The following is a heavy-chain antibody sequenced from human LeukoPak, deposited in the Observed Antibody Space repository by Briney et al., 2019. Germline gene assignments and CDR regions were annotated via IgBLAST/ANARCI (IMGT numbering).Heavy chain of an antibody. J-gene: IGHJ4*02. D-gene: IGHD3-9*01. CDR2: INPSSGGT. CDR1: GYTFTGYY. V-gene: IGHV1-2*02. Sequence: ASVKVSCKASGYTFTGYYMHWVRQAPGQGLEWMGWINPSSGGTNYAQKFQGRVTMTRDTSISTAYMELSRLRSDDTAVYYCARSLIRSAGYPHLSDYWGQGTLVTVSS. CDR3: ARSLIRSAGYPHLSDY.